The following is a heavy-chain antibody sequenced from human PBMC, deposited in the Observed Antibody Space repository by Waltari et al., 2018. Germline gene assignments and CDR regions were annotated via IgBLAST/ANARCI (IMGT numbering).Heavy chain of an antibody. V-gene: IGHV4-38-2*02. CDR1: GYSIKSGYY. CDR3: ARDHLDDYYYVDV. CDR2: VHRTGGT. Sequence: QVRLQELGPRLVKPSETLSLTCTVSGYSIKSGYYWGWIRQPPGKGLEWIGSVHRTGGTYYNPSLKSRVAMSIDTSKNQFSLELNSVTAADTAVYYCARDHLDDYYYVDVWGRGATVTVSS. J-gene: IGHJ6*03.